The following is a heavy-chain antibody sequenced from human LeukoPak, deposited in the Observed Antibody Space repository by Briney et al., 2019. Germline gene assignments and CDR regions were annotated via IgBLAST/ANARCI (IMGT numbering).Heavy chain of an antibody. D-gene: IGHD4-23*01. CDR1: GGSFSGYY. J-gene: IGHJ4*02. CDR3: ARYESDYGGNPGLFDY. V-gene: IGHV4-34*01. Sequence: PSETLSLTCAVYGGSFSGYYWSWIRQPPGKGLEWIGEINHSGSTNYNPSLKSRVTISVDTSKSQFSLKLSSVTAADTAVYYCARYESDYGGNPGLFDYWGQGTLVTVSS. CDR2: INHSGST.